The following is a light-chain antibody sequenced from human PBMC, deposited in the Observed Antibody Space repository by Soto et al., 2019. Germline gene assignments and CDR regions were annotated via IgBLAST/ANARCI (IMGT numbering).Light chain of an antibody. CDR1: QSISSW. J-gene: IGKJ1*01. CDR2: KAS. V-gene: IGKV1-5*03. Sequence: DIQMTQSPSTLSASVGDRVTITCRASQSISSWLAWYQQKPGRAPKLLIYKASSLETGVPSRFSGSGSGTEFTLIIISLQPDDFVSYYCQQYGSCSPWTFGQGTKVEIK. CDR3: QQYGSCSPWT.